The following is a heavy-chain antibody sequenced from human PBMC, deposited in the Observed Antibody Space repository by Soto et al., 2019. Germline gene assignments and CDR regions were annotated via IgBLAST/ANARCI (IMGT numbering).Heavy chain of an antibody. D-gene: IGHD3-10*01. Sequence: QVQLQESGPGLVKPSETLSLTCTVSGGSISSYYWSWIRQPPGKGLEWIGYIYYIGSTNYNPSLKSRVTISVDTSKNQFSLKLSSVTAADTAVYYCARDRSGESAGLYYYYYGMDVWGQGTTVTVSS. CDR3: ARDRSGESAGLYYYYYGMDV. V-gene: IGHV4-59*01. CDR1: GGSISSYY. J-gene: IGHJ6*02. CDR2: IYYIGST.